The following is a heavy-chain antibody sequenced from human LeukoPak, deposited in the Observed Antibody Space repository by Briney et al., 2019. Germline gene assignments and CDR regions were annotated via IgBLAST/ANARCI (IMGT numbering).Heavy chain of an antibody. Sequence: GESLKISCKGSGNRFTNFWIAWVRQMPGKGLEWMGIIYPGDSDTRYSPSFQGQVTISADKSITTAYLQWSSLKASDSAMYYCRRRDIAGYNAYDPVFDYWGQGTLVTVSS. CDR1: GNRFTNFW. J-gene: IGHJ4*02. CDR3: RRRDIAGYNAYDPVFDY. CDR2: IYPGDSDT. D-gene: IGHD5-12*01. V-gene: IGHV5-51*01.